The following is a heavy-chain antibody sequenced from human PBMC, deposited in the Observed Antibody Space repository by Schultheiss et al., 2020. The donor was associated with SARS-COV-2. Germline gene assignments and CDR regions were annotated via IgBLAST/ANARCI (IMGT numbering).Heavy chain of an antibody. CDR3: ARVNGDGGDGTDV. CDR2: VTHTGGT. V-gene: IGHV4-34*01. CDR1: GGSFSGYY. Sequence: SETLSLTCAVYGGSFSGYYWSWIRQPPGKGLEWIGEVTHTGGTTYNVSLSSRLSISLDRSKKQVSLKLTSVTAADTAVYYCARVNGDGGDGTDVWGHGTTVTVPQ. D-gene: IGHD4-17*01. J-gene: IGHJ6*01.